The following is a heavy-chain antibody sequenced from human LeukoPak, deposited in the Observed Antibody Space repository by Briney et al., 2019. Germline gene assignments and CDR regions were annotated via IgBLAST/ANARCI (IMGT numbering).Heavy chain of an antibody. CDR3: ARETLDRIAAAGPYYYYGMDV. CDR1: GFTFSSYS. J-gene: IGHJ6*02. V-gene: IGHV3-48*02. CDR2: ISSSSSTI. D-gene: IGHD6-13*01. Sequence: GGSLRLSCAASGFTFSSYSMNWVRQAPGKGLEWVSYISSSSSTIYYADSVKGRFTIFRDNEKNSLYMQMNSLRDEETAVYYCARETLDRIAAAGPYYYYGMDVWGQGTTLTVSS.